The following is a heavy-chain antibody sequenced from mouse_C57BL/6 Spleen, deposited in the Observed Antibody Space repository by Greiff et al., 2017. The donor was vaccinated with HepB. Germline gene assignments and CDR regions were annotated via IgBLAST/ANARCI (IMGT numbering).Heavy chain of an antibody. CDR2: INPSNGGT. CDR1: GYTFTSYW. V-gene: IGHV1-53*01. D-gene: IGHD1-1*01. J-gene: IGHJ3*01. CDR3: AREVHYYGSSSAWFAY. Sequence: QVQLQQSGTELVKPGASVKLSCKASGYTFTSYWMHWVKQRPGQGLEWIGNINPSNGGTNYNEKFKSKATLTVDKSSSTAYMQLSSLTSEDSAVYYCAREVHYYGSSSAWFAYWGQGTLVTVSA.